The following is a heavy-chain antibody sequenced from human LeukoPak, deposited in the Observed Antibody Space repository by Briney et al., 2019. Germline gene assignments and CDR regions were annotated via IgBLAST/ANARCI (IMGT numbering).Heavy chain of an antibody. V-gene: IGHV4-59*12. D-gene: IGHD6-19*01. CDR2: TYYSGST. CDR1: GDSINPYY. CDR3: AHSSGWYWYYYYGMDV. Sequence: SETLSLTCAVSGDSINPYYWSWIRQPPGKGLEWIGYTYYSGSTNYNPSLKSRVTISVDTSKNQFSLKLSSVTAADTAVYYCAHSSGWYWYYYYGMDVWGQGTTVTVSS. J-gene: IGHJ6*02.